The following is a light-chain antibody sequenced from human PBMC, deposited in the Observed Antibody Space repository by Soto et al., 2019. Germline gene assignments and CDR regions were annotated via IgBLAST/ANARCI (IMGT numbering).Light chain of an antibody. V-gene: IGKV3-15*01. CDR2: GAS. J-gene: IGKJ5*01. Sequence: EIVMTQSPATLSVSPGERATLSCRASQSIRNNLAWYQQRPGQTPTLLIYGASTRAPGVPANFRGSGSGTEFTLTINGLQSDDFATYYCQQYNTYSTFGQGTRREIK. CDR3: QQYNTYST. CDR1: QSIRNN.